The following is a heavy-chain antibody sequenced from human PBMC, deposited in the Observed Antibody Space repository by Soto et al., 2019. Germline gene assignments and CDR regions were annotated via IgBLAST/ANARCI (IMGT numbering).Heavy chain of an antibody. D-gene: IGHD6-13*01. J-gene: IGHJ4*02. CDR1: GYSFPNYW. V-gene: IGHV5-51*01. Sequence: GESLKISCKSSGYSFPNYWIAWVRQMPGKDLESMGIIYPDDSDTKYSPSFQGQVTISADKSTSTAYLQWSSLKASDSAMYYCARASSSWDKSVLEHWGQGTLVTVSS. CDR2: IYPDDSDT. CDR3: ARASSSWDKSVLEH.